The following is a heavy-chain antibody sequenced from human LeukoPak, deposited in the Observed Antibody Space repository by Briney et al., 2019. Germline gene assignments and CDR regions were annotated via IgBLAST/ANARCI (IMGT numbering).Heavy chain of an antibody. J-gene: IGHJ2*01. V-gene: IGHV4-4*07. CDR3: ARDLLYYDSSGFGAEYWYFDL. Sequence: SETLSLTCTVSGGSISSYYWSWIRQPAGKGLEWIGRIYTSGSTNYNPSLKSRVTMSVDTSKNQFSLKLSSVTAADTAVYYCARDLLYYDSSGFGAEYWYFDLWGRGTLVTVSS. CDR1: GGSISSYY. D-gene: IGHD3-22*01. CDR2: IYTSGST.